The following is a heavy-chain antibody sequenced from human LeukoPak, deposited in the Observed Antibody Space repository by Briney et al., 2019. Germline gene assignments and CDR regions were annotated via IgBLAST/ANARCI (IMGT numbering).Heavy chain of an antibody. CDR2: INPSGGST. V-gene: IGHV1-46*01. J-gene: IGHJ4*02. D-gene: IGHD3-3*01. CDR1: GYTFTSYY. CDR3: ARVGGYDFWSGHHGYYFDY. Sequence: GASVKVSCKASGYTFTSYYMHWVRQAPGQGLEWMGIINPSGGSTSYAQKFQGRVTMTRDTSISTAYMELSSLRSDDTAVYYCARVGGYDFWSGHHGYYFDYWGQGTLVTVSS.